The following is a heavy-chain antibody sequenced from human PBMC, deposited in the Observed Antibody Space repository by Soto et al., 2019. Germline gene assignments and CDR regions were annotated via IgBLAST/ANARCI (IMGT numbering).Heavy chain of an antibody. Sequence: QVQLVQSGAEEKKPGASVKVSCKASGYTFTSYAMHWVRQAPGQRLEWMGWINAGNGNTKYSQKFQGRVTISKDTAARADYMELSSLRSEDTAVYYCAGSAVANDIYYYYGMDVWGQGTTVTVSS. J-gene: IGHJ6*02. CDR1: GYTFTSYA. V-gene: IGHV1-3*05. D-gene: IGHD1-1*01. CDR2: INAGNGNT. CDR3: AGSAVANDIYYYYGMDV.